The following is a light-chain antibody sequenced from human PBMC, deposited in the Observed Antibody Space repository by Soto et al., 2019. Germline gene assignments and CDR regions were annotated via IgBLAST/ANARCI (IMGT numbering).Light chain of an antibody. CDR2: GAS. CDR3: QQYNNWPEKT. Sequence: VMTQSPATLSVSPGERATLSCRASQSVSSNLAWYQQKPGQAPRLLIYGASIRATGIPARFSGSGSGSEFTLTISSLQSEDFAVYYCQQYNNWPEKTFGQGTKVDIK. J-gene: IGKJ1*01. CDR1: QSVSSN. V-gene: IGKV3D-15*01.